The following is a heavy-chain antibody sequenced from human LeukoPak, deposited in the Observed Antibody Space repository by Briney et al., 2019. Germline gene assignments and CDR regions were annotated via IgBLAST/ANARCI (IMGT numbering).Heavy chain of an antibody. D-gene: IGHD6-13*01. V-gene: IGHV1-46*01. CDR3: SIAAAGLNNWFDP. Sequence: GASVKVSCKASGYTFTGYHMHWVRQAPGQGLEWMGIINPSGGSTSYAQKFQGRVTMTRDTSTSTVYMELSSLRSEDTAVYYCSIAAAGLNNWFDPWGQGTLVTVSS. CDR2: INPSGGST. CDR1: GYTFTGYH. J-gene: IGHJ5*02.